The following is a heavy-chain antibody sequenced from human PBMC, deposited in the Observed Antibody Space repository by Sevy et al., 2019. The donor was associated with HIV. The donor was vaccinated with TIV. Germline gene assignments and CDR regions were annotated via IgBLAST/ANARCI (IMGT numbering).Heavy chain of an antibody. CDR2: IRQVGSEI. D-gene: IGHD6-19*01. J-gene: IGHJ4*02. CDR3: VRAILSDRSF. CDR1: GFNLENFW. Sequence: GGSLRLSCVASGFNLENFWMNWVRQAPGKGLEWVANIRQVGSEIYYVASVKGRFTISRDNARNLVYLQMNSLRVEDTALYYCVRAILSDRSFWGQGALVTVSS. V-gene: IGHV3-7*01.